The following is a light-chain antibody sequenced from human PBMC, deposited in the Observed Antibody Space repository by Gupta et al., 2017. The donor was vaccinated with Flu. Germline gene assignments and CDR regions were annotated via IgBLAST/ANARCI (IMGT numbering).Light chain of an antibody. J-gene: IGKJ2*01. CDR3: QQYMSYSMYT. V-gene: IGKV1-5*03. CDR1: QNVYTW. CDR2: KAS. Sequence: DNVAITCRSSQNVYTWLALYQQKPGKGPNLLIYKASSLRTRVPSRFSGSGSATEFTLTVSSLQPHDFATYYNQQYMSYSMYTLGQGTQLEIK.